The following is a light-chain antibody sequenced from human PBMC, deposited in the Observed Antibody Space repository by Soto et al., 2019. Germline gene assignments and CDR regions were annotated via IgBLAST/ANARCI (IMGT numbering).Light chain of an antibody. J-gene: IGKJ5*01. V-gene: IGKV3D-20*02. Sequence: EIVLSQPPCTLSLSPGSKPTLSCSAIESVFNNHIGSYQQKPGQEPRSLIFGASFSGTRIPDRFSGSGSGTDVTLTISSLEHEDFGVCYCQQRGNWPLVTFGQGTRLEI. CDR3: QQRGNWPLVT. CDR2: GAS. CDR1: ESVFNNH.